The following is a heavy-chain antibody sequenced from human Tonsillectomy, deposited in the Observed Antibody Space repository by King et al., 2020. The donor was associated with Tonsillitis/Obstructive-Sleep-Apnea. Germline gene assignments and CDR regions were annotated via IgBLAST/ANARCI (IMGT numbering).Heavy chain of an antibody. CDR1: GFTFSSYS. D-gene: IGHD2-8*01. Sequence: VQLVESGGGLVKPGGSLRLSCAASGFTFSSYSMNWVRQAPGKGLEWVSSISSSSSYIYYADSVKGRFTISRDNAKNSLYLQMNSLRAEDTAVYYCARERDCTNSVCYSAYYGMDVWGQGTTVTVSS. CDR3: ARERDCTNSVCYSAYYGMDV. CDR2: ISSSSSYI. J-gene: IGHJ6*02. V-gene: IGHV3-21*01.